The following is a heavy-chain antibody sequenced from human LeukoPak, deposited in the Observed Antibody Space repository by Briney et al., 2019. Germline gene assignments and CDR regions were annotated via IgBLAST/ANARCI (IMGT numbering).Heavy chain of an antibody. CDR3: AQMARSIVGRPEAFDV. J-gene: IGHJ3*01. CDR2: IDWDDDK. CDR1: GFSLSTSGMC. D-gene: IGHD6-6*01. V-gene: IGHV2-70*11. Sequence: SGPALEKPTETLTLTCTFSGFSLSTSGMCVNWIRQPPGKALEWLARIDWDDDKYHSTSLRTRLTISKDTSKNQVMLTMTNMDPVDTATYYCAQMARSIVGRPEAFDVWGQGTMVTVSS.